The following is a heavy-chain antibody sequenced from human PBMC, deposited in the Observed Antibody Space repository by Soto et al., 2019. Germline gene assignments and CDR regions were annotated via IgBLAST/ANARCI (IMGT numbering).Heavy chain of an antibody. Sequence: RESMILSWAPSGCTFINFAMNWVRQAPGQGLEWVSAISNSFSDGNTHYADSVKGRFTISRDNDKNTVFLEIDSLRAEDTAVYYWSNVCAREGGSFLDCWSRGTLVTVSS. CDR1: GCTFINFA. CDR2: ISNSFSDGNT. D-gene: IGHD1-26*01. J-gene: IGHJ4*02. CDR3: SNVCAREGGSFLDC. V-gene: IGHV3-23*01.